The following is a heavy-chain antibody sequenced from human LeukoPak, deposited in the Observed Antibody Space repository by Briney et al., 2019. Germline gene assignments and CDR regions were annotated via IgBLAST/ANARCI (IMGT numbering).Heavy chain of an antibody. V-gene: IGHV3-7*01. CDR2: IKQDGSEQ. Sequence: GGSLRLSCAASGFTFSSYWMSWVREAPGKRREWVANIKQDGSEQCYVDSVKGRFTISRDNAKSSLYLQMNSLRAEDSARYYCASVYYDSSGYDIYYYMVVWGKGTTVTVS. CDR3: ASVYYDSSGYDIYYYMVV. D-gene: IGHD3-22*01. CDR1: GFTFSSYW. J-gene: IGHJ6*03.